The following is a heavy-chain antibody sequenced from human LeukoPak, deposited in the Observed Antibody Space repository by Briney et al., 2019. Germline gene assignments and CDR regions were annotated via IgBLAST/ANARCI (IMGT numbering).Heavy chain of an antibody. V-gene: IGHV4-34*01. CDR3: ARDKNDYGGNSGSLWFDP. D-gene: IGHD4-23*01. J-gene: IGHJ5*02. CDR1: GGSFSGYY. CDR2: INHSGST. Sequence: PSETLSLTCAVYGGSFSGYYWSWIRQPPGKGLEWIGEINHSGSTNYNPSLKSRVTISVDTSKNQFSLKLSSVTAADTAVYYCARDKNDYGGNSGSLWFDPWGQGTLVTVSS.